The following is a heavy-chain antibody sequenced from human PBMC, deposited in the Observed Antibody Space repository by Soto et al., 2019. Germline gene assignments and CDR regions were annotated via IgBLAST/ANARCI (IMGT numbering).Heavy chain of an antibody. J-gene: IGHJ5*02. Sequence: EVQLVESGGGLVQPGGSLRLSCAASGFTFSSYWMSWVRQAPGKGLVWVANIKQDGSEKYYVDSVKGRFTISRDNAKNLLYLQMNSLGAEDTAVYYCARDLSSSWYNVAWGQGTLVTVAS. CDR2: IKQDGSEK. D-gene: IGHD6-13*01. CDR3: ARDLSSSWYNVA. V-gene: IGHV3-7*04. CDR1: GFTFSSYW.